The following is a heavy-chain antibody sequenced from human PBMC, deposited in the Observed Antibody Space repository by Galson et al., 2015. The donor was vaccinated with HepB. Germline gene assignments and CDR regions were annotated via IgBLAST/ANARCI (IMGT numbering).Heavy chain of an antibody. J-gene: IGHJ4*02. CDR3: ARVAGPSYGFDD. V-gene: IGHV1-18*01. CDR2: VSGYNGHT. D-gene: IGHD5-18*01. CDR1: GYTFTTFG. Sequence: SVKVSCKASGYTFTTFGISWVRQAPGQGLEWMGWVSGYNGHTNYAQKLQGRVSMTTDTSTSTAYMELRSLRSDDTAVYYCARVAGPSYGFDDWGQGTLVTVSS.